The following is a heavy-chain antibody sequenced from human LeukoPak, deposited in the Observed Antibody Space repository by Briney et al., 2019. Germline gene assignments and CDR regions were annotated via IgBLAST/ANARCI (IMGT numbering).Heavy chain of an antibody. CDR1: GGSISSYY. D-gene: IGHD1-1*01. CDR3: VRLQPNTGEWAFDI. CDR2: ISNSGST. J-gene: IGHJ3*02. Sequence: PSETLSLTCTVSGGSISSYYWSWIRQPPGEGLEWIGYISNSGSTNYNPSLKSRVTISVDTSNNQLSLKLSYVTAADTAVYHCVRLQPNTGEWAFDIWGQGTLVSVSS. V-gene: IGHV4-59*01.